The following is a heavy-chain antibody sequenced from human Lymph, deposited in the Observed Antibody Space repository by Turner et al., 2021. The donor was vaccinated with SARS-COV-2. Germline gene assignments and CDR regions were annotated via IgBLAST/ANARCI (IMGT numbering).Heavy chain of an antibody. J-gene: IGHJ6*02. V-gene: IGHV3-53*02. D-gene: IGHD6-13*01. CDR3: ARDLGTYGMDV. CDR2: IYSGGTT. Sequence: VQLVETGGGSIQPGGSLRLSCAASGIIVSRNYMNWVRQAPGKGLEWVSVIYSGGTTYYADSVKGRFTISRDNSKNTLYLQMNSLRVEDTAVYYCARDLGTYGMDVWGQGTTVTVSS. CDR1: GIIVSRNY.